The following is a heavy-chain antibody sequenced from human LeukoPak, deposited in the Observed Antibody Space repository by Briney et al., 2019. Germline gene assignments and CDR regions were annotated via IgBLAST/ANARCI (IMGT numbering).Heavy chain of an antibody. CDR3: ARPDYYDSSGLDY. D-gene: IGHD3-22*01. CDR1: GYTFTGYY. Sequence: GASVKVSCKASGYTFTGYYMHWVRQAPGQGLEWMGWINPNSGGTNYAQKFQDRVTMTRDTSISTAYMELSRLRSDDTAVYYCARPDYYDSSGLDYWGQGTLVTVSS. J-gene: IGHJ4*02. CDR2: INPNSGGT. V-gene: IGHV1-2*02.